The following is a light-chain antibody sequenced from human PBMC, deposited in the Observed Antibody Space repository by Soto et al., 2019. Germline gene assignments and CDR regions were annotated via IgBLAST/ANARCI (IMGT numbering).Light chain of an antibody. J-gene: IGLJ2*01. CDR2: DVS. CDR1: SSDVGGYNY. Sequence: QSALTQPRSVSGSPGQSVTISCTGTSSDVGGYNYVSWYQQHPGKAPKLMIYDVSKRPSGVPDRFSGSKYGNTASLTISGLQAEDEADYYCCSYAGSYTHVVFGGGTKVTVL. V-gene: IGLV2-11*01. CDR3: CSYAGSYTHVV.